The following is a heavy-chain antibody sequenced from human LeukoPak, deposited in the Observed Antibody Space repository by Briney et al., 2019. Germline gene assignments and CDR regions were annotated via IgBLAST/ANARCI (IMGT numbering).Heavy chain of an antibody. CDR3: ARHPWAAFDI. D-gene: IGHD7-27*01. CDR2: MSYSGST. Sequence: SQTLSLTCSVSGDSIFSSSYYWGWVRQPPGKGLEWIGSMSYSGSTYYNPSLKSRLTISVDTSKNQLSLEMTSVTAADTAVYYCARHPWAAFDIWGQGTMVTVSS. J-gene: IGHJ3*02. V-gene: IGHV4-39*01. CDR1: GDSIFSSSYY.